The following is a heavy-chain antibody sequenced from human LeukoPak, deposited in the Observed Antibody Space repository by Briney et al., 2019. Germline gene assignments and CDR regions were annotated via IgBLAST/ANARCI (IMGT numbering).Heavy chain of an antibody. J-gene: IGHJ4*02. CDR2: IYYSGST. Sequence: PSETLSLTCTVSSGSIINYYWTWIRQPPGKGLEWIGYIYYSGSTNYNPSLKSRVTISVDTSKNQFSLKLSSVTAADTAVYYCARLFGGTLDYWGQGTLVTVSS. D-gene: IGHD4-23*01. V-gene: IGHV4-59*08. CDR1: SGSIINYY. CDR3: ARLFGGTLDY.